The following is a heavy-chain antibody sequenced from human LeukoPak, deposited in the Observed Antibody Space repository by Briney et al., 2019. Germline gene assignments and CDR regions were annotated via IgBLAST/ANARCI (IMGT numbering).Heavy chain of an antibody. CDR2: IKSKTDGGTT. V-gene: IGHV3-15*01. Sequence: PGGSLRLSCAASGFTFSNAWMSWVRQAPGKGLEWVGRIKSKTDGGTTDYAAPVKGRFTISRDDSKNTLYLQMNSLKTEDTAVYYCTQEDSSGWYGYYGMDVWGQGTTVTVSS. CDR1: GFTFSNAW. D-gene: IGHD6-19*01. CDR3: TQEDSSGWYGYYGMDV. J-gene: IGHJ6*02.